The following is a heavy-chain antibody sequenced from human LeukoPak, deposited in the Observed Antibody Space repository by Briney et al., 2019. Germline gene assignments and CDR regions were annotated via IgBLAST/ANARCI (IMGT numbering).Heavy chain of an antibody. CDR3: ARDPLSPEP. CDR1: GFTFSSYA. Sequence: PGRSLRLSCAASGFTFSSYAMHWVRQAPGKGLEWVAVISPDGTSKYYADSVKGRFTISRDNSKDTLFLQMESLRIEDTAVYYCARDPLSPEPWGQGTLVTVSS. J-gene: IGHJ5*02. CDR2: ISPDGTSK. V-gene: IGHV3-30-3*01.